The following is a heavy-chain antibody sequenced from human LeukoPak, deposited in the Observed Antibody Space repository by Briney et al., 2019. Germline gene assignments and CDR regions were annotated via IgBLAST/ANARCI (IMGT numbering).Heavy chain of an antibody. V-gene: IGHV3-23*01. D-gene: IGHD1-14*01. J-gene: IGHJ4*02. Sequence: TGGSLRLSCAASGFTFSSYAMSWVRQAPGKGLEWVSAISASGGSTYYADSVQGRFTISRDNSKNTLYLEMNSLSPDDTAVYYCARGVEPLAANTLAYWGQGTLVTVSS. CDR3: ARGVEPLAANTLAY. CDR1: GFTFSSYA. CDR2: ISASGGST.